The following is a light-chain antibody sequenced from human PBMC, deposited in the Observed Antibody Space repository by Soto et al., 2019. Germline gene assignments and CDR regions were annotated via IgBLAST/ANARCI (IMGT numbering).Light chain of an antibody. CDR1: QSVSRSY. V-gene: IGKV3-20*01. CDR2: GAS. Sequence: EIVLTQSPGTLSLSPGDRATLSCRASQSVSRSYLGWYQQKPGQAPRLLMYGASIRAAGVPDRFSSSGSGTEFTLTISRLEPEYFTVYYCHNYETFGQGPKVDIK. J-gene: IGKJ1*01. CDR3: HNYET.